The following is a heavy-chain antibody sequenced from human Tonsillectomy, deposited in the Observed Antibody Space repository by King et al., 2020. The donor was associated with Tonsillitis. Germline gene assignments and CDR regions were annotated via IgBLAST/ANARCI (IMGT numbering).Heavy chain of an antibody. Sequence: VQLVEAGGGLVQPGGSLRLSCAASGFIFSSSWMSWVRPAPGRGLEWVANIKEDGSETFYVDSVKGRFTISRDNAKNSLYLQMNSLRAEETAVYYCARDSSSCKGSAFDVWGQGTTVTVSS. D-gene: IGHD6-19*01. V-gene: IGHV3-7*01. CDR1: GFIFSSSW. CDR3: ARDSSSCKGSAFDV. CDR2: IKEDGSET. J-gene: IGHJ3*01.